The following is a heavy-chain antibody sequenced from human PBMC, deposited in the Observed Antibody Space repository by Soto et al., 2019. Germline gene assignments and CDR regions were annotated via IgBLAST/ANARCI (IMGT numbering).Heavy chain of an antibody. Sequence: QLQLQESGSGLLKPSQTLSLNCAVSDGSVSSGVYSWGWIRQPLGKGLEGMGYIYHSVGTDYNPSFESRVTISLDRSQNQCSLKLKSVSAADTAVYYCARSLLTRIRGATIPYYSVMDVWGQGTTVTVSS. V-gene: IGHV4-30-2*01. CDR1: DGSVSSGVYS. J-gene: IGHJ6*02. CDR3: ARSLLTRIRGATIPYYSVMDV. D-gene: IGHD3-10*01. CDR2: IYHSVGT.